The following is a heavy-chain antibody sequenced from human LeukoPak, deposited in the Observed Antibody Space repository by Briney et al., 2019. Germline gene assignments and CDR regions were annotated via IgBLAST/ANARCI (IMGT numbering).Heavy chain of an antibody. J-gene: IGHJ4*02. CDR3: ARDSGSYPFDY. V-gene: IGHV1-69*05. CDR1: GGTFSSYA. CDR2: IIPIFGTA. Sequence: SVKVSCKASGGTFSSYAISWVRQAPGQGLEWMGGIIPIFGTANYAQKLQGRVTMTTDTSTSTAYMELRSLRSDDTAVYYCARDSGSYPFDYWGQGTLVTVSS. D-gene: IGHD1-26*01.